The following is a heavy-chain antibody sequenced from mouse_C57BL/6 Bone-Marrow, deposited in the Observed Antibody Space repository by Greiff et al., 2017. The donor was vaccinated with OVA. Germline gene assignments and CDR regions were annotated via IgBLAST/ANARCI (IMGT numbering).Heavy chain of an antibody. CDR2: ISYDGSN. V-gene: IGHV3-6*01. CDR3: ARERDWYFDV. J-gene: IGHJ1*03. Sequence: VQLKESGPGLVKPSQSLSLTCSVTGYSITSGYYWNWIRQFPGNKLEWMGYISYDGSNNYNPSLKNRISITRDTSKNQFFLKLNSVTTEDTATYYCARERDWYFDVWGTGTTVTVSS. CDR1: GYSITSGYY.